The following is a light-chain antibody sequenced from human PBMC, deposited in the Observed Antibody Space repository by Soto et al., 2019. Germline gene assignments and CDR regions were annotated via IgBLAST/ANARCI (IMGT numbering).Light chain of an antibody. CDR1: RNISSD. J-gene: IGKJ2*01. CDR3: QYSYSPLPYT. CDR2: RAS. Sequence: IQMTQSPASLSASVGDRVTLSCRASRNISSDLNWYQLKPGKAPKLLIYRASTLQNGVPSRFSGSGSATDFTLTITTLQPEYVANYSQQYSYSPLPYTFGQGTKVEIK. V-gene: IGKV1-39*01.